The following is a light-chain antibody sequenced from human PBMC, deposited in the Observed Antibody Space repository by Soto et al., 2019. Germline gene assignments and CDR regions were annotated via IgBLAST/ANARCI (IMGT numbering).Light chain of an antibody. CDR1: SSNIGAGYD. V-gene: IGLV1-40*01. Sequence: QAVVTQPPSASGAPGQRVTISCTGSSSNIGAGYDVHWYQQLPGTAPKLLIYGNSNRPSGVPDRFSTSKSGTSASLAITGLEAEDEADYYCQSYDTSLSAWVFGGGTQLTVL. CDR3: QSYDTSLSAWV. J-gene: IGLJ3*02. CDR2: GNS.